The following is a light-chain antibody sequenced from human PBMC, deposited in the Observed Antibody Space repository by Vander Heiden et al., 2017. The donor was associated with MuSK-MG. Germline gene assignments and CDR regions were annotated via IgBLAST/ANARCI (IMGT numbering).Light chain of an antibody. CDR1: SSDVGGYDL. CDR3: CSYGSSSTRV. V-gene: IGLV2-14*03. CDR2: GVS. Sequence: QSALTQPASVTGSPGQSITILCTGTSSDVGGYDLVSWYQQSPGEAPILVIFGVSNRPSGVSYRFSGSKSGNTASLTISGLQAEDVADYYCCSYGSSSTRVFGTGTKVTVL. J-gene: IGLJ1*01.